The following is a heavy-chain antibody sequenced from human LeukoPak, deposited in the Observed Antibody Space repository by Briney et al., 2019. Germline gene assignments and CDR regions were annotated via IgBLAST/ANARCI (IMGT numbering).Heavy chain of an antibody. CDR3: ARDLGYFDY. Sequence: ASVKASCKASRYTFTSYGISWVRQSAGQGLEWMGWISAYNGNTTYAQKLQGRVTMTTNTSTSTAYMELRSLRSDDTAVYYCARDLGYFDYWGQGTLVTVSS. V-gene: IGHV1-18*01. CDR2: ISAYNGNT. J-gene: IGHJ4*02. D-gene: IGHD7-27*01. CDR1: RYTFTSYG.